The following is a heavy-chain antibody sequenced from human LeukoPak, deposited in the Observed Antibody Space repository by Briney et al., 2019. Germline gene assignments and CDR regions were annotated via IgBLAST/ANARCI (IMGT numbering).Heavy chain of an antibody. CDR2: ITPNSGGT. J-gene: IGHJ4*02. CDR3: ASVSSGYSYYFDY. V-gene: IGHV1-2*02. Sequence: GASVKVSCKASGDTVTDYYMHWVRQAPGQGLEWMGCITPNSGGTNYAQKFQGRVTMTRDTSISTAYMELSRLRSDDTAVYYCASVSSGYSYYFDYWGQGTLVTVSS. D-gene: IGHD3-22*01. CDR1: GDTVTDYY.